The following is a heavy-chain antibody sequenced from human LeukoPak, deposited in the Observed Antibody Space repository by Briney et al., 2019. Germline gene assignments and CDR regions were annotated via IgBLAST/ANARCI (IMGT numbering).Heavy chain of an antibody. V-gene: IGHV4-34*01. CDR3: ARVERVVPAAEPRYYFDY. J-gene: IGHJ4*02. CDR1: GGSFSGYY. Sequence: SETLSLTCAVYGGSFSGYYWSWIRQPPGKGLEWIGEINHSGSTNYNPSLKSRVTISVDTSKNQFSLKLSSVTAADTAVYYCARVERVVPAAEPRYYFDYWGQGTLVTVSS. D-gene: IGHD2-2*01. CDR2: INHSGST.